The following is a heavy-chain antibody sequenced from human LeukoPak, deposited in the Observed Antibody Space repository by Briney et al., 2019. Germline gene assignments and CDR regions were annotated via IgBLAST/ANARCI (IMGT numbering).Heavy chain of an antibody. Sequence: SETLSLTCAVSGGSVGSGGHFWSWIRQPPGKGLEWIGYTYSTGSTNYNPSLNSRITMSVDTSKNQFSLKLSSVIAADTAVYYCARTKSQSGSYRYYFDSWGQGTLVTVSS. CDR2: TYSTGST. J-gene: IGHJ4*02. CDR3: ARTKSQSGSYRYYFDS. CDR1: GGSVGSGGHF. V-gene: IGHV4-61*08. D-gene: IGHD1-26*01.